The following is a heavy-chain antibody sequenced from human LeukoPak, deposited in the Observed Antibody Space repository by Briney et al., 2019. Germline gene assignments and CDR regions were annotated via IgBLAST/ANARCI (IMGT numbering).Heavy chain of an antibody. CDR2: ISGSGGST. V-gene: IGHV3-23*01. CDR1: GFTFSSYA. CDR3: AKEGISAAASY. Sequence: GGSLGLSCAGSGFTFSSYAMSWVRQAPGKGLEWVSAISGSGGSTYYAYSVKGRFTISRDNSKNTLYLQMNSLRGEDTAIYYCAKEGISAAASYWGQGTLVTVSS. J-gene: IGHJ4*02. D-gene: IGHD6-13*01.